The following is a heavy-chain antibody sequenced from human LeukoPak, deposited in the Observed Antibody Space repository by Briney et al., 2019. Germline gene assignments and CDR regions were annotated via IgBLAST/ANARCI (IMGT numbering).Heavy chain of an antibody. CDR2: IYYSGST. CDR3: ARGRGRVPAAITGWFDP. Sequence: SETLSLTCTVSRDSISSGDYYWSWIRQPPGKGLEWIGYIYYSGSTYYNPSLKSRVTISVDTFKNQFSLKLSSVTAADTAVYYCARGRGRVPAAITGWFDPWGQGTLVTVSS. CDR1: RDSISSGDYY. J-gene: IGHJ5*02. V-gene: IGHV4-30-4*01. D-gene: IGHD2-2*01.